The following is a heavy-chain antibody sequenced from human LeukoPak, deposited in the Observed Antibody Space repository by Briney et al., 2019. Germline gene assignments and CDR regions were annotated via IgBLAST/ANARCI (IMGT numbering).Heavy chain of an antibody. CDR1: GGSITTTSHY. J-gene: IGHJ5*02. CDR3: ARQGYDMSWFDP. Sequence: SETLSLTCTVSGGSITTTSHYWAWIRRPPGKGLEWIGSIYYRGSTYYRPSLKSRVSISVDMSKHQFSLKLSSVTAADTAVYYCARQGYDMSWFDPWGQGTLVTVSS. V-gene: IGHV4-39*01. CDR2: IYYRGST. D-gene: IGHD3-9*01.